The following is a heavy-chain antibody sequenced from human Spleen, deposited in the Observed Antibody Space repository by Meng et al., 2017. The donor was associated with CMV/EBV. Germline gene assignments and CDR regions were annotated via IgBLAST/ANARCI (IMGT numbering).Heavy chain of an antibody. CDR3: ARSLYFYAMDV. J-gene: IGHJ6*01. CDR2: INPKSGGT. V-gene: IGHV1-2*02. Sequence: ASVKVSCKTSGYSFSGYYIHWVRQAPGQGLEWMGWINPKSGGTYSAQKFQGRVTMTRDTSISAVSMELSRLRSDDTGVYYCARSLYFYAMDVWGQGTTVTVSS. CDR1: GYSFSGYY.